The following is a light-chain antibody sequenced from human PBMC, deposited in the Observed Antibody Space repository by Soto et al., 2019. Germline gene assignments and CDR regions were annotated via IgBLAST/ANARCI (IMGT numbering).Light chain of an antibody. Sequence: QSALTQPRSVSGSPGQSVTISCTGTSSDVGGYNSVSWYQQHPGKAPKLMIYDVNKRPSGVPDRFSGSKSGNTASLTISGLQTEDEADYYCCSYADTYTWVFGGGTQLTVL. CDR3: CSYADTYTWV. V-gene: IGLV2-11*01. CDR2: DVN. CDR1: SSDVGGYNS. J-gene: IGLJ3*02.